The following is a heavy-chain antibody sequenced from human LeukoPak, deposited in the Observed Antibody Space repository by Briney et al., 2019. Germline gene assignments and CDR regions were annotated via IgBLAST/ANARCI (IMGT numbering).Heavy chain of an antibody. D-gene: IGHD6-13*01. V-gene: IGHV3-48*01. CDR3: ARVSSVGIAAAYFQH. Sequence: GGSLRLSCAASEFTFSSYSMNWVRQAPGKGLEWVSYITNSGNSKSYADSVKGRFTISRDNSKNTLYLQMNSLRAEDTAVYYCARVSSVGIAAAYFQHWGQGTLVTVSS. CDR1: EFTFSSYS. CDR2: ITNSGNSK. J-gene: IGHJ1*01.